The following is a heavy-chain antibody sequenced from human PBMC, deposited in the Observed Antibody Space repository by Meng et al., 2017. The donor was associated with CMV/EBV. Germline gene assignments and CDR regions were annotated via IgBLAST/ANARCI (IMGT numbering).Heavy chain of an antibody. CDR2: IIPIFGTA. V-gene: IGHV1-69*01. CDR3: ALSYYYDSSGYYYY. D-gene: IGHD3-22*01. CDR1: GGTFSSYA. J-gene: IGHJ4*02. Sequence: SGGTFSSYAISWVRQAPGQGLEWMGGIIPIFGTANYARKFQGRVTITADESTSTAYMELSSLRSEDTAVYYCALSYYYDSSGYYYYWGQGTLVTVSS.